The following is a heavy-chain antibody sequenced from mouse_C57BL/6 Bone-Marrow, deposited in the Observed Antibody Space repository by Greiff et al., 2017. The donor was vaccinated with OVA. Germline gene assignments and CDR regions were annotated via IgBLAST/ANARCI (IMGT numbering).Heavy chain of an antibody. Sequence: EVQVVESGEGLVKPGGSLKLSCAASGFTFSSYAMSWVRQTPEKRLEWVAYISSGGDYIYYADTVKGRFTISRDNARNTLYLQMSSLKSEDTAMYYCTRENYYGSSYRFAYWGQGTLVTVSA. D-gene: IGHD1-1*01. J-gene: IGHJ3*01. V-gene: IGHV5-9-1*02. CDR3: TRENYYGSSYRFAY. CDR1: GFTFSSYA. CDR2: ISSGGDYI.